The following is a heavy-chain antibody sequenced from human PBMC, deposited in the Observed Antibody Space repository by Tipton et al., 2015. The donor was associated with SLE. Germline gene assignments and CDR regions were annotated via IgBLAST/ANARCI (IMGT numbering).Heavy chain of an antibody. V-gene: IGHV1-8*02. CDR3: ARLSSWFHFDY. CDR2: MNPNRGNT. J-gene: IGHJ4*02. D-gene: IGHD6-13*01. Sequence: QVQLVQSGALVKKPGASVRVSCKASGYTFISYDINWVRQATGQGLEWMGGMNPNRGNTGYAQKFQGRVTMTRNTSISTAYMEVSSLRFDDTAVYYCARLSSWFHFDYWGQGSLVTVSS. CDR1: GYTFISYD.